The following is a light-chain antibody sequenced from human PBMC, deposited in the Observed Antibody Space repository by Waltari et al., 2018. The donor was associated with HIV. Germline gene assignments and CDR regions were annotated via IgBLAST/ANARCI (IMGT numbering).Light chain of an antibody. CDR1: QSVSSSY. Sequence: EIVLTQSPGTLSLSPGERATLSCRASQSVSSSYLAWYQQKPGQAPRLLIYGASSRATGIPDRFSGSGSGTDCTLTISRLEPEDCAVYYCQQYGSSPPTWTFGQGTKVEIK. J-gene: IGKJ1*01. CDR2: GAS. V-gene: IGKV3-20*01. CDR3: QQYGSSPPTWT.